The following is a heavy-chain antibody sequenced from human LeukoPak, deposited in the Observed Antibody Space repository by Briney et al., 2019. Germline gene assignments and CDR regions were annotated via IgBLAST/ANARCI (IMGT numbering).Heavy chain of an antibody. J-gene: IGHJ4*02. Sequence: GASVKVSCKASGYTFTGYYMHWVRQAPGQGLEWKGWINPNSGGTNYAQKFQGRVTMTRDTSISTAYMELSRLRSDDTAVYYCARVARDYGDSSRIDYWGQGTLVTVSS. D-gene: IGHD4-17*01. CDR1: GYTFTGYY. V-gene: IGHV1-2*02. CDR2: INPNSGGT. CDR3: ARVARDYGDSSRIDY.